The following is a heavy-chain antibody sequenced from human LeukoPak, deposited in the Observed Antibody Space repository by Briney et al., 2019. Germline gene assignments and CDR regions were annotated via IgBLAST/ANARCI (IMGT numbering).Heavy chain of an antibody. D-gene: IGHD4-17*01. J-gene: IGHJ4*02. CDR2: ISSTSGTT. V-gene: IGHV3-48*02. CDR1: GFTFDDYA. Sequence: RGSLRLSCAASGFTFDDYAIHWVRQAPGKGLEWVSFISSTSGTTFYADSVKGRFTISRDSAKNSLYLQMNSLRDEDTAVYYCARDMGVRGLIVYWGQGTLVTVSS. CDR3: ARDMGVRGLIVY.